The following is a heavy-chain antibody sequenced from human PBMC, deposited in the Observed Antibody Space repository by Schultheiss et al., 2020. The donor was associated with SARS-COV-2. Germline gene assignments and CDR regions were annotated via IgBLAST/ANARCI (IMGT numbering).Heavy chain of an antibody. V-gene: IGHV3-7*01. CDR2: IKQDGSEK. J-gene: IGHJ6*03. CDR3: ARIPYCSSTSCFYYYYMDV. CDR1: GFTFSSYW. Sequence: GGSLRLSCAASGFTFSSYWMSWVRQAPGKGLEWVANIKQDGSEKYYVDSVKGRFTISRDNAKNSLYLQMNSLRAEDTAVYYCARIPYCSSTSCFYYYYMDVWGKGTTVTVSS. D-gene: IGHD2-2*01.